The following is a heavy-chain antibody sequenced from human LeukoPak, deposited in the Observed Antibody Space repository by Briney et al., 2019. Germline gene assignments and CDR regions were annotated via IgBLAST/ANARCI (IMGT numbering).Heavy chain of an antibody. CDR1: GDSISSSSYY. CDR3: ASEPGYRSSWYLEHFDY. V-gene: IGHV4-39*01. J-gene: IGHJ4*02. Sequence: SETLSLTCTVSGDSISSSSYYWGWIRQPPGKGLEWIGSIYYSGSTYNNPSLKSRVTISVDTSKNQFSLKLSSVTAADTAVYYCASEPGYRSSWYLEHFDYWGQGTRVTVSS. D-gene: IGHD6-13*01. CDR2: IYYSGST.